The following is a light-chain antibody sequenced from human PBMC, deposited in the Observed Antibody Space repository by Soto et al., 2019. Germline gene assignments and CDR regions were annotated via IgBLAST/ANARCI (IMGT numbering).Light chain of an antibody. V-gene: IGKV1-5*01. CDR1: QTISTW. CDR3: QQYNSYQWT. CDR2: EAS. J-gene: IGKJ1*01. Sequence: DVQMTQSPSTLSGSVGDRVTITCRASQTISTWLAWYQQKPGKAPKVLIYEASKLESGVPSRFSGSGSGTEITLTISTLQPDDVATYYCQQYNSYQWTFGQGTKVDIK.